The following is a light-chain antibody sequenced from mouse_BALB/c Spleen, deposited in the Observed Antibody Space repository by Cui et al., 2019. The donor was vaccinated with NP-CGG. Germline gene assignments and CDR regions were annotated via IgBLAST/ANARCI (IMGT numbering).Light chain of an antibody. CDR1: TGAVTTNNY. J-gene: IGLJ1*01. CDR2: GTN. Sequence: QAVVTQASALTTSPGETVTLTCRPSTGAVTTNNYANWVQEKPDHLFTGLIGGTNNRAPGVPARFSGSLIGDKAALTITGAQTEDEAIYFCALWYSNHWVFGGGTKLTVL. CDR3: ALWYSNHWV. V-gene: IGLV1*01.